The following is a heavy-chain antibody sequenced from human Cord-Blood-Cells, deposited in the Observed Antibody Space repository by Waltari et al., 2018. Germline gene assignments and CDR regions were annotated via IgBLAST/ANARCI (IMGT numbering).Heavy chain of an antibody. CDR1: GFTFSSYA. J-gene: IGHJ4*02. V-gene: IGHV3-23*01. CDR2: ISGSGGST. Sequence: EVQLLESGGGLVQPGGSLRLSCAASGFTFSSYAMSWVRQAPGQGLEWVSAISGSGGSTYYADSVKGRFTISRDNSKNTLYLQMNSLRAEDTAVYYCAKASRALFWSGYLYYFDYWGQGTLVTVSS. CDR3: AKASRALFWSGYLYYFDY. D-gene: IGHD3-3*01.